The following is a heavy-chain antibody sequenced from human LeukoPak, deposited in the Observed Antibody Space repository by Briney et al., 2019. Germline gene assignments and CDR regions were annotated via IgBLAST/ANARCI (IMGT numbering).Heavy chain of an antibody. Sequence: GESLKISCKGSGYSFTSYWIGWVRQMPGKGLEWMGIIYPGDSDTSYSPSFQGQVTISADKSISTAYLQWSSLKASDTAMYYCARRRDSSGYPDAFDIWGQGTMVTVSS. CDR1: GYSFTSYW. J-gene: IGHJ3*02. CDR2: IYPGDSDT. V-gene: IGHV5-51*01. CDR3: ARRRDSSGYPDAFDI. D-gene: IGHD3-22*01.